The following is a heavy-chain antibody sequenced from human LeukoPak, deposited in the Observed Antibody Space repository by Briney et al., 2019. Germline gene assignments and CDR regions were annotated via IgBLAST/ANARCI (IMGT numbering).Heavy chain of an antibody. CDR3: ASQNYYDSSAY. J-gene: IGHJ4*02. CDR2: IKQDGSEK. D-gene: IGHD3-22*01. V-gene: IGHV3-7*03. CDR1: GFTFSSLW. Sequence: GGSLRLSCAASGFTFSSLWMTWVRQAPGKGLEWVANIKQDGSEKYYVDSVKGRFTISRDSAKNSVYLQMNSLRAEDTAVYYCASQNYYDSSAYWGQGTLVTVSP.